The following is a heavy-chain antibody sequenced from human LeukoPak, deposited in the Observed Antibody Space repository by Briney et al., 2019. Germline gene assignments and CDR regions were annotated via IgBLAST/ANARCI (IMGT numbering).Heavy chain of an antibody. J-gene: IGHJ4*02. CDR3: ARGHYDHSSGKGDY. D-gene: IGHD3-22*01. Sequence: GASVKVSCKASGYTFTSYGISWVRQAPGQGLEWMGWISAYNGNTNYAQKLQGGVTMTTDTFTSTAYMELRSLRSDDTAVYYCARGHYDHSSGKGDYWGQGTLVTVSS. CDR2: ISAYNGNT. V-gene: IGHV1-18*01. CDR1: GYTFTSYG.